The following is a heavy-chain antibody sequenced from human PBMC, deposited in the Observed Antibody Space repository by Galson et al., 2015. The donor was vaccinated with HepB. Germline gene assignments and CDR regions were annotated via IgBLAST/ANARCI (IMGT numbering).Heavy chain of an antibody. CDR3: AKDGATGFDP. V-gene: IGHV6-1*01. J-gene: IGHJ5*02. D-gene: IGHD3-16*01. CDR1: GDSVSSDSGI. CDR2: TYYRSRWYN. Sequence: CAISGDSVSSDSGIWNWIRQSPSRGLEWLGRTYYRSRWYNEYAVSVKSRLIIIPDTSKNQFSLQLNSATPEDTAVYYCAKDGATGFDPWGQGTLVTVSP.